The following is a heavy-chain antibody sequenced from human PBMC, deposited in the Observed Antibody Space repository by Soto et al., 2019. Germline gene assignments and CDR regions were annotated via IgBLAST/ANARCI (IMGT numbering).Heavy chain of an antibody. V-gene: IGHV4-31*03. D-gene: IGHD2-15*01. Sequence: PSETLSLTCTVSGAYMRNDYYYWSCVRQNPGKDLEWIGHMHHSGRTHYNPSLKSRVAISVDTSKNQFSLHLNSVTAADTAVYYCARWVEVSLDYFDSWGQGTPVTVS. CDR2: MHHSGRT. CDR1: GAYMRNDYYY. CDR3: ARWVEVSLDYFDS. J-gene: IGHJ4*02.